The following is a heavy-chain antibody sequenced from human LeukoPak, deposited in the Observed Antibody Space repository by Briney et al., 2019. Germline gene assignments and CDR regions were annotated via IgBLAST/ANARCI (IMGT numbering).Heavy chain of an antibody. D-gene: IGHD3-16*01. CDR3: ARLRSYGYYYDGMDV. CDR2: IRYDGSNK. CDR1: GFTFSSYS. V-gene: IGHV3-30*02. Sequence: GGSLRLSCAASGFTFSSYSMRWVRQAPGKGLEWVAFIRYDGSNKYYADSVKGRFTISRDNSKNTLYLQMNSLRAEDTAVYYCARLRSYGYYYDGMDVWGQGTTVTVSS. J-gene: IGHJ6*02.